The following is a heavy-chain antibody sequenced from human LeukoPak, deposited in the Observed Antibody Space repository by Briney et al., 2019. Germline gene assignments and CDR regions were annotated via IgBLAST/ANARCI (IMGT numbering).Heavy chain of an antibody. CDR2: INPSGGST. J-gene: IGHJ3*02. CDR1: GYTFTSYY. CDR3: ARAMLLTTSTVTAAFDI. V-gene: IGHV1-46*01. D-gene: IGHD4-11*01. Sequence: GSSVKVSCKASGYTFTSYYMHWVRQAPGQGLEGMGIINPSGGSTSYAQQFQGRVTMTRDMSTSTVYMELSSLRSEETAVYYCARAMLLTTSTVTAAFDIWGQGTMVTLSS.